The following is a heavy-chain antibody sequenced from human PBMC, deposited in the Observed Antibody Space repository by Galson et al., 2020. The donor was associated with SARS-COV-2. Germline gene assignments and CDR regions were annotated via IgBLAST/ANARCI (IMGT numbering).Heavy chain of an antibody. V-gene: IGHV3-23*01. CDR3: AKDLPTFANYYGMDV. CDR1: GFTFSGYA. Sequence: GGSLRLSCAGSGFTFSGYAMSWVRQAPGKGLEWVSAISGSGARTLYADSVKGRFTISRDNSKNTLYLQMNSLRTDDTAVYFCAKDLPTFANYYGMDVWGQGTTVTVSS. CDR2: ISGSGART. J-gene: IGHJ6*02.